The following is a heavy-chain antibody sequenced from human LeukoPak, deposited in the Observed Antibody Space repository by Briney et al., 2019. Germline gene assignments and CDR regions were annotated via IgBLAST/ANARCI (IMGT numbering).Heavy chain of an antibody. D-gene: IGHD6-19*01. V-gene: IGHV1-69*13. CDR3: ARDLVDSSGWYWSVLNYYGMDV. J-gene: IGHJ6*02. Sequence: SVKVSCKASGGTFSSYAISWVRQAPGQGLEWMGGIIPIFVTANYAQKFQGRVTITADESTSPAYMELSSLRSEDTAVYYCARDLVDSSGWYWSVLNYYGMDVWGQGTTVTVSS. CDR2: IIPIFVTA. CDR1: GGTFSSYA.